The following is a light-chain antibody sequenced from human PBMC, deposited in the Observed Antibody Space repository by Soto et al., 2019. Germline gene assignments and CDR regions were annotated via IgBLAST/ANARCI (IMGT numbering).Light chain of an antibody. CDR2: GVT. J-gene: IGLJ1*01. CDR1: SSDVGAYTY. CDR3: SSYAGSNNYV. Sequence: QSALTQPPSASGSPGQSVTISCTGTSSDVGAYTYVSWYQQHLGKAPKLMIYGVTERPSGVPDRFSGSKSGNTASLTVSGLQTEDEAYYYCSSYAGSNNYVLGNGTKRTVL. V-gene: IGLV2-8*01.